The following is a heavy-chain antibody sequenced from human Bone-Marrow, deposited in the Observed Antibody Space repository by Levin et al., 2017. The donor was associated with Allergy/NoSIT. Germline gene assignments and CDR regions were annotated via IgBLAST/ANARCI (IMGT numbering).Heavy chain of an antibody. J-gene: IGHJ4*02. D-gene: IGHD6-6*01. CDR1: GFTFSSYW. CDR2: IKYDGSEK. V-gene: IGHV3-7*01. Sequence: AGGSLRLSCAASGFTFSSYWMSWVRQTPGRGLEWVANIKYDGSEKYYVDSVKGRFTISRDNAKNSLYLQMNSLRAEDAALYYCARDPTYSGSIWGQGTLVTVSS. CDR3: ARDPTYSGSI.